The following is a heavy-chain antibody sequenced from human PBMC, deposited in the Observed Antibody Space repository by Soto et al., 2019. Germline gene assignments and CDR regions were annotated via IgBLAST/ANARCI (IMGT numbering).Heavy chain of an antibody. D-gene: IGHD3-9*01. CDR1: GGSISSYY. CDR2: IYYSGST. V-gene: IGHV4-59*12. CDR3: ARDKARYFAWAPTPLPDY. J-gene: IGHJ4*02. Sequence: SETLSLTCTVSGGSISSYYWSWIRQPPGKGLEWIGYIYYSGSTNYNPSLKSRVTISVDTSKNQFSLKLSSVTAADTAVYYCARDKARYFAWAPTPLPDYWGQGNLVTVSS.